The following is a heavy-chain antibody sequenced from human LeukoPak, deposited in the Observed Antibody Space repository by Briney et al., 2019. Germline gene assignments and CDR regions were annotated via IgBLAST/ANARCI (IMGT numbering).Heavy chain of an antibody. CDR2: IYHTGST. CDR1: VCFISSYY. CDR3: ARRGRNSSGWQDYL. V-gene: IGHV4-59*01. J-gene: IGHJ4*02. D-gene: IGHD6-25*01. Sequence: SETLSLTCTVSVCFISSYYWSWIRQPPGKGLEWIANIYHTGSTNDNPSLSSRVTISIDTAKNQFSLKLTSVTAADTAVYYCARRGRNSSGWQDYLWGQGTLVTVSS.